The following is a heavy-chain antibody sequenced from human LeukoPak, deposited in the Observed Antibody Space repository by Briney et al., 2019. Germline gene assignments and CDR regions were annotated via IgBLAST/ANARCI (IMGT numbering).Heavy chain of an antibody. CDR1: DGSISSYS. CDR2: IYTSGST. V-gene: IGHV4-4*07. CDR3: ARMIPYCSSTRCDAFDM. Sequence: SETLSLTCTVSDGSISSYSLSWIRQPAGKGLEWIGHIYTSGSTNYNPSLKSRVTMSVDTSKNRFSLKLRSVTAADTAVYHCARMIPYCSSTRCDAFDMWGQGTIVTVSS. J-gene: IGHJ3*02. D-gene: IGHD2-2*01.